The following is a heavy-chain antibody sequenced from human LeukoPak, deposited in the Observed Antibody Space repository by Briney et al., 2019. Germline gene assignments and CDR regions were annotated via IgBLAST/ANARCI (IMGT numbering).Heavy chain of an antibody. CDR1: GFTFSSYW. J-gene: IGHJ5*02. V-gene: IGHV3-7*01. CDR2: IKQDGSEK. Sequence: GGSLRLSCAASGFTFSSYWMSWVRQAPGKGLEWVANIKQDGSEKYYLDSVKGRFTISRDNGKNSLYLQMNSLRVEDTAVYYCARSGTGIAAADTNWFDPWGQGTLVTVSS. D-gene: IGHD6-13*01. CDR3: ARSGTGIAAADTNWFDP.